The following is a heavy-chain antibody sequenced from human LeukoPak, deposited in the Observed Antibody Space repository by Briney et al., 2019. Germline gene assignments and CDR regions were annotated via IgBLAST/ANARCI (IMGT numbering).Heavy chain of an antibody. V-gene: IGHV1-8*01. CDR3: ARGLDSSGYYPSPFDY. D-gene: IGHD3-22*01. J-gene: IGHJ4*02. CDR1: GYTFTSYD. Sequence: ASVKLSCKASGYTFTSYDINWVRQATGQGLEWMGWMNPNSGNTGYAQKFQGRVTMTRNTSISTAYMELSSLRSEDTAVYYCARGLDSSGYYPSPFDYWGQGTLVTVSS. CDR2: MNPNSGNT.